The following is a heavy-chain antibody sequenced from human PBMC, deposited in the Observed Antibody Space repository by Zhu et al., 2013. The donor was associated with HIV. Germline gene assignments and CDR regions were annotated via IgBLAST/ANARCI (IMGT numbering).Heavy chain of an antibody. D-gene: IGHD6-19*01. CDR3: VRDWRCSGGACNDVFDI. J-gene: IGHJ3*02. V-gene: IGHV1-18*01. CDR1: GYNFSTYG. Sequence: QVQLVQSGVEVKKPGASVKLSCKASGYNFSTYGISWVRQAPGQGLEWVGWTSTSNGLISYAQKVKDRVTLTTDTPTMTVCMELTSLGSDDTAVYYCVRDWRCSGGACNDVFDIWGQGTLVTVSS. CDR2: TSTSNGLI.